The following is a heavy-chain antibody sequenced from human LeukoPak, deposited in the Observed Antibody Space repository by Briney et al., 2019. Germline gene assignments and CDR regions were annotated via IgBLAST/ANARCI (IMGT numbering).Heavy chain of an antibody. D-gene: IGHD1-1*01. CDR3: TRLESGMDV. CDR2: IKSKANNYAT. Sequence: GGSLRLSCAASGFAFSGSALHWVRQASRKGLEWVGRIKSKANNYATAYAASVNGRFTVSRDDSKNTAYLQMNSLKTEDTAVYYCTRLESGMDVWGRGTTVTVSS. CDR1: GFAFSGSA. J-gene: IGHJ6*04. V-gene: IGHV3-73*01.